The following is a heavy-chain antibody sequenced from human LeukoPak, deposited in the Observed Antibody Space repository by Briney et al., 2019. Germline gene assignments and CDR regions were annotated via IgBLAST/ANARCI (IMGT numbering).Heavy chain of an antibody. CDR3: TKSDWFDP. J-gene: IGHJ5*02. CDR2: IKNDGSAT. V-gene: IGHV3-74*03. Sequence: QPGGSLRLSCAASGIAISGYWMHWIRQVPGKGLMWVSRIKNDGSATMYADSVKGRFTISRDNAKNTLYLQMNSLRAEDTAVYYCTKSDWFDPWGQGTLVTVSS. CDR1: GIAISGYW.